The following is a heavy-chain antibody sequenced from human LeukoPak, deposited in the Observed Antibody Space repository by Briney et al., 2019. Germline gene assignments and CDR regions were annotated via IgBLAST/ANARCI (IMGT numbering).Heavy chain of an antibody. CDR2: ISGSGSST. D-gene: IGHD1-26*01. CDR1: GFTFTNCA. V-gene: IGHV3-23*01. J-gene: IGHJ5*01. CDR3: AKDQSRVGASDPFDS. Sequence: SGGSLRLSCAASGFTFTNCAMTWVRQAPGKGLEWVSSISGSGSSTYYADSAKGRFTISRDNSKNTVYLQMNSLSVEDTAVHYCAKDQSRVGASDPFDSWGQGTLVTVSS.